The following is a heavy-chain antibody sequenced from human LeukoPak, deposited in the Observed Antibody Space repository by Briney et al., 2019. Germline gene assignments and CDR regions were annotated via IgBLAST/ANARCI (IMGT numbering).Heavy chain of an antibody. CDR1: GFTFSSYW. CDR2: IKQDGSEK. CDR3: ASGFYDILTGQDAFDI. D-gene: IGHD3-9*01. J-gene: IGHJ3*02. Sequence: GGSLRLSCAASGFTFSSYWKSWVRQAPGKGLEWVANIKQDGSEKYYVDSVKGRFTISRDNAKNSLYLQMNSLRAEDTAVYYCASGFYDILTGQDAFDIWGQGTMVTVSS. V-gene: IGHV3-7*01.